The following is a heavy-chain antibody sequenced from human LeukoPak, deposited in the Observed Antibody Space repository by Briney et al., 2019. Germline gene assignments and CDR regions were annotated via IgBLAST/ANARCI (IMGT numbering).Heavy chain of an antibody. D-gene: IGHD3-22*01. J-gene: IGHJ4*02. CDR2: ISGSGGST. V-gene: IGHV3-23*01. CDR3: ANSYYDSSGYYPTNYFDY. CDR1: GFTFSSYA. Sequence: GGSLRLSCAASGFTFSSYAMSWVRQAPGKGLEWVSAISGSGGSTYYADSVKGRFTISRDNSKNTLYLQMNSLRAEDTAVYYCANSYYDSSGYYPTNYFDYWGQGTLVTVSP.